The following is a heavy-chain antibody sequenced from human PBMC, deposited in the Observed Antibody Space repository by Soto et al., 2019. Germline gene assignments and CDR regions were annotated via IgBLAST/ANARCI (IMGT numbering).Heavy chain of an antibody. Sequence: QVQLVQSGTEEKKPGASVKLPCKGSGYTFIDHAIHWVRQAPGQRLEWLGWIHAGTGYTQFSPRFQGRLTITRDTPASTTAMELRSLRSEDTAVYYCASSIVAPSDTFDIWGQGTMVTVSS. V-gene: IGHV1-3*05. D-gene: IGHD6-6*01. CDR1: GYTFIDHA. CDR2: IHAGTGYT. CDR3: ASSIVAPSDTFDI. J-gene: IGHJ3*02.